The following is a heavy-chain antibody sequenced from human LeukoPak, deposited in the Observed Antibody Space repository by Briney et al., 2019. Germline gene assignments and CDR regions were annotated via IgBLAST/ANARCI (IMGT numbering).Heavy chain of an antibody. CDR2: IWYDGSKE. V-gene: IGHV3-33*01. D-gene: IGHD6-13*01. J-gene: IGHJ4*02. CDR3: ARDGGSSIDY. CDR1: GITLSNYG. Sequence: GGSLRLSCAASGITLSNYGMHWVRQAPGKGLEWVAVIWYDGSKEYYADSVKGRFTISRDTSENMMYLQMNSLRAEDTAVYYCARDGGSSIDYWGQGALVTVSS.